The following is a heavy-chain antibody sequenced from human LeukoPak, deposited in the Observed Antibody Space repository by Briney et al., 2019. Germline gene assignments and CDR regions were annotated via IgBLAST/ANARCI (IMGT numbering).Heavy chain of an antibody. CDR3: ARGLWFGESYFDY. CDR2: FNPNSGGT. CDR1: GYTFTGYY. Sequence: VASVKVSCKASGYTFTGYYMHWVRQAPGQGLEWMGWFNPNSGGTNYAQKFQGRVTMTRDTSISTAYMELSRLRSDDTAVYYCARGLWFGESYFDYWGQGTLVTVSS. J-gene: IGHJ4*02. D-gene: IGHD3-10*01. V-gene: IGHV1-2*02.